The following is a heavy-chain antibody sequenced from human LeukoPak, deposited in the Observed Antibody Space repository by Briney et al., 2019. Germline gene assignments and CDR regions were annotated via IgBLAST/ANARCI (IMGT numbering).Heavy chain of an antibody. Sequence: PSETLSLTCTVSGDSFGGYYWTWIRQPPGKGLEWIGYIHTSGGTNYNPSLKSRVTMSVDTSKNQFSLKLTSVTAAGTAVYFSARQAYYSPSGSWTGFDFWGQGTLASVSS. J-gene: IGHJ4*02. CDR3: ARQAYYSPSGSWTGFDF. D-gene: IGHD3-10*01. CDR1: GDSFGGYY. CDR2: IHTSGGT. V-gene: IGHV4-4*09.